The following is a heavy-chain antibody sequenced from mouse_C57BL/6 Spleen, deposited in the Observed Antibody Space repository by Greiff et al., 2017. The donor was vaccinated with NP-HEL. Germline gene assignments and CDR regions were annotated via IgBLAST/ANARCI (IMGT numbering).Heavy chain of an antibody. V-gene: IGHV1-7*01. J-gene: IGHJ3*01. CDR2: INPCSGYT. D-gene: IGHD3-2*02. CDR1: GYTFTSYW. Sequence: QVQLQQSGAELAKPGASVKLSCKASGYTFTSYWMQWVKQRPGQGLEWIGYINPCSGYTKYNQKFKDKAPLPADQSSSTPYMPLSSLTDEDSAVYYWARSAQATGFAYWGQGTLVTVSA. CDR3: ARSAQATGFAY.